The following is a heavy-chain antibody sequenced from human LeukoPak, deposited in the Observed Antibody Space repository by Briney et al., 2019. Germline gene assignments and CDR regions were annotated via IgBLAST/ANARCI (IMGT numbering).Heavy chain of an antibody. CDR2: INPNSGGT. J-gene: IGHJ5*02. V-gene: IGHV1-2*02. D-gene: IGHD4-23*01. CDR1: GYTFTSYD. Sequence: ASVKVSCKASGYTFTSYDINWVRQATGQGLEWMGWINPNSGGTNYAQKFQGRVTMTRDTSISTAYMELSRLRSDDTAVYYCARAYGGNSVSNWFDPWGQGTLVTVSS. CDR3: ARAYGGNSVSNWFDP.